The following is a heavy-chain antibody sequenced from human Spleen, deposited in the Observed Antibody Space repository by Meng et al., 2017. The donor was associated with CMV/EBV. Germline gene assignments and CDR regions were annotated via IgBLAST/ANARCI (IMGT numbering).Heavy chain of an antibody. J-gene: IGHJ6*02. V-gene: IGHV3-21*01. CDR3: ASLIVVVPAATDYYYGMDV. CDR1: GFTFSSYS. Sequence: GGSLRLSCAASGFTFSSYSMNWVRQAPGKGLEWVSSISSSSSYIYYADSVKGRFTISRDNAKNSLYLQMNSLRAEDTAVYYCASLIVVVPAATDYYYGMDVWGQGTTVTVSS. CDR2: ISSSSSYI. D-gene: IGHD2-2*01.